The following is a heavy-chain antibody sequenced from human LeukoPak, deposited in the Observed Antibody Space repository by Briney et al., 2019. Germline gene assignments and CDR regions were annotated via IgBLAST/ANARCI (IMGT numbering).Heavy chain of an antibody. CDR3: ARSPRYSSSWYPDAFDI. D-gene: IGHD6-13*01. CDR1: GGSVSS. V-gene: IGHV4-59*02. J-gene: IGHJ3*02. Sequence: SETLSLTCTVSGGSVSSWSWIRQPPGKGLEWIGSMYNSGSTNQNPSLKSRVTISVDTSKNQFSLKLSSVTAADTAVYYCARSPRYSSSWYPDAFDIWGQGTMVTVSS. CDR2: MYNSGST.